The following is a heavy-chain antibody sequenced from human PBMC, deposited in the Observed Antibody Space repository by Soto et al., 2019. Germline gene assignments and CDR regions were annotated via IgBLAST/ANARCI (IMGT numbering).Heavy chain of an antibody. V-gene: IGHV3-66*01. Sequence: VGSLRLSCAASGFTVSSNYMSWVRQAPGKGLEWVSVIYSGGSTYYADSVKGRFTISRDNSKNTLYLQMNSLRAEDTAVYYCASPGIAARPLSYYYYMDVWGKGTTVTVSS. CDR2: IYSGGST. J-gene: IGHJ6*03. CDR3: ASPGIAARPLSYYYYMDV. D-gene: IGHD6-6*01. CDR1: GFTVSSNY.